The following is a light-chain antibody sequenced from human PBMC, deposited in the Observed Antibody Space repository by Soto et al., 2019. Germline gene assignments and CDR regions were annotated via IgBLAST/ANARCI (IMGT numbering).Light chain of an antibody. V-gene: IGKV3-20*01. CDR3: QQYGSSPYT. Sequence: EIVLTQSPGTLSLSPGERATLSCRASQSVSLNYLAWYQQKPGQTPRLLIYGASNRATGIPDRFSAGGSRTDFTLTITRLEPEDFAVYYCQQYGSSPYTFGQGTKLEIK. CDR2: GAS. CDR1: QSVSLNY. J-gene: IGKJ2*01.